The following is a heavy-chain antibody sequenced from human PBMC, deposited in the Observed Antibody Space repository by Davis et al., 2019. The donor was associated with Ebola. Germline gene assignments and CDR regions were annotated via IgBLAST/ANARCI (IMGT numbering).Heavy chain of an antibody. Sequence: PSETLSLTCTVSGGSISSYYWSWIRQPPGKGLEWIGYIYYSGSTDYNPSLQSRVTISVDTSKNQFSLKLSTVTAADTAVYYCARHGMPRFLEWLATPNAFDIWGQGTMVTVSS. CDR3: ARHGMPRFLEWLATPNAFDI. D-gene: IGHD3-3*01. V-gene: IGHV4-59*08. CDR2: IYYSGST. J-gene: IGHJ3*02. CDR1: GGSISSYY.